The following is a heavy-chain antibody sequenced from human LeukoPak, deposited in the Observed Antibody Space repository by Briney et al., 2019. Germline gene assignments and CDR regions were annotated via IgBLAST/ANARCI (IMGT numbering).Heavy chain of an antibody. CDR1: GGSISSSSYY. CDR3: ARVGPGFGGTSYYFDY. CDR2: IYYSGST. V-gene: IGHV4-39*07. J-gene: IGHJ4*02. Sequence: SETLSLTCTVSGGSISSSSYYWGWIRQPPGKGLEWIGSIYYSGSTYYNPSLKSRVTISVDTSKNQFSLKLSSVTAADTAVYYCARVGPGFGGTSYYFDYWGQGTLVTVSS. D-gene: IGHD3-10*01.